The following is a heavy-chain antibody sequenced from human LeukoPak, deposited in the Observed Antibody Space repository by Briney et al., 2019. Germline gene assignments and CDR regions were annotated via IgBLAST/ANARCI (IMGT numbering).Heavy chain of an antibody. CDR2: IYTSGST. J-gene: IGHJ6*02. V-gene: IGHV4-61*02. CDR3: ASRSGDGMDV. D-gene: IGHD3-3*01. Sequence: SQTLSLTCTVSGGSISSGSYYWSWIRQPAGKGLEWIGRIYTSGSTNYNPSLKSRATISVDTSKNQFSLKLSSVTAADTAVYYCASRSGDGMDVWGQGTTVTVSS. CDR1: GGSISSGSYY.